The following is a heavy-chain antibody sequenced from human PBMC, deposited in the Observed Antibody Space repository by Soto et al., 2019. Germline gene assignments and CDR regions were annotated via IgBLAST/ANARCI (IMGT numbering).Heavy chain of an antibody. D-gene: IGHD3-10*01. CDR2: VHYSGSA. Sequence: QLQLQESGPGLVKPSETLSLTCSVSGGSISTSSCFWGWIRQPPGKGLEWVGAVHYSGSANYRSSLQSRVTISVDTSQSQFSLRLRSVTAADTAVYYCARHRWGSGSYSGLLDFWGQGALVTVSS. CDR3: ARHRWGSGSYSGLLDF. CDR1: GGSISTSSCF. J-gene: IGHJ4*02. V-gene: IGHV4-39*01.